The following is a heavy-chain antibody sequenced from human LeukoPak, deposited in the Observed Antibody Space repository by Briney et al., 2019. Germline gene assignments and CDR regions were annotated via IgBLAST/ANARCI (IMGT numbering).Heavy chain of an antibody. J-gene: IGHJ4*02. CDR3: PTPLYSYDRRGYYG. D-gene: IGHD3-22*01. Sequence: GGSLRLSCAASGFTFSNYWMSWVRQAPGKGLVWVSRINSDGSSTSYADSVKGRFTISRDNAKNTLYLQMNSLRAEDTAVYYCPTPLYSYDRRGYYGWGQETLVTVSS. CDR1: GFTFSNYW. V-gene: IGHV3-74*01. CDR2: INSDGSST.